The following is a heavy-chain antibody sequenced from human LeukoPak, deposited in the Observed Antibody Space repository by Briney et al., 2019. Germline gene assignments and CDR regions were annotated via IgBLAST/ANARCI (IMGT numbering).Heavy chain of an antibody. Sequence: GGSLRLSCAASGFIFDGHGMHWVRQAPGKGLEWVSGISWSSGIIGYADSVKGRFTISRDNTKNSLDLQMESLRPEDTAVYYCAKDTGSPADAITMEDNAFDIWGQGTMVTVSS. CDR1: GFIFDGHG. CDR3: AKDTGSPADAITMEDNAFDI. V-gene: IGHV3-9*01. D-gene: IGHD3-3*01. J-gene: IGHJ3*02. CDR2: ISWSSGII.